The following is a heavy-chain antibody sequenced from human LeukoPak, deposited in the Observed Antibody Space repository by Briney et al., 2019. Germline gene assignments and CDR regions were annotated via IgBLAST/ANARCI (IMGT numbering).Heavy chain of an antibody. CDR1: GGSIRSSSYY. J-gene: IGHJ3*02. CDR2: IYYSGST. D-gene: IGHD3-10*01. CDR3: ARHWGRFGELLNAFDI. Sequence: PSETLSLTCTVSGGSIRSSSYYWGWIRQPPGKGLEWIGSIYYSGSTYYNPSLKSRVTISVDTSKNQFSLKLSSVTAADTAVYYCARHWGRFGELLNAFDIWGQGTMVTVSS. V-gene: IGHV4-39*07.